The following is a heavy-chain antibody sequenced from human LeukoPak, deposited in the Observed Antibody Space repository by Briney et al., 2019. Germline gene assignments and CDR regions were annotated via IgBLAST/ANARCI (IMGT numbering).Heavy chain of an antibody. J-gene: IGHJ5*02. CDR2: VSKSGDSI. CDR3: ARDRAANQDWVEFDP. D-gene: IGHD3/OR15-3a*01. Sequence: GGSLRLSCAASGFTFSSYEMNWVRQAPGKGLEWVSYVSKSGDSIYYADSVKGRFAISRDESENTLYLQMNSLRVEDTAVYFCARDRAANQDWVEFDPWGQGTPVIVSS. CDR1: GFTFSSYE. V-gene: IGHV3-48*03.